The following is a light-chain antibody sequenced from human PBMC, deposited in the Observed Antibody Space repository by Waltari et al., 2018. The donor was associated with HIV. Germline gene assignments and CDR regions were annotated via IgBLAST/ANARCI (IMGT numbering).Light chain of an antibody. CDR2: WAS. J-gene: IGKJ4*01. CDR1: QSVLSNSNNKNY. CDR3: AAWDDSLNGVV. Sequence: DIVMTQSPDSLAVSLGERATINCKSSQSVLSNSNNKNYLAWYQQKSGQSPKLLIYWASTRESGVPDRFSGSKSGTSASLAISGLQSEDEADYYCAAWDDSLNGVVFGGGTK. V-gene: IGKV4-1*01.